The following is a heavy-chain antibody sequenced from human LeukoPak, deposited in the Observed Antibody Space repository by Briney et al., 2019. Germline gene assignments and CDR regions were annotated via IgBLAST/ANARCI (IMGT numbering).Heavy chain of an antibody. V-gene: IGHV1-2*02. J-gene: IGHJ4*02. CDR2: INPRSGGT. CDR1: GFPFIDSY. Sequence: ASVKVSCKASGFPFIDSYIHWVRQAPGQGLEWMGYINPRSGGTSSPQKFKGRVTLTADPINTAYMVLSSLISDDTAIYYCVREGSGLLTKNFDYWGQGTLVTVSS. CDR3: VREGSGLLTKNFDY. D-gene: IGHD1-26*01.